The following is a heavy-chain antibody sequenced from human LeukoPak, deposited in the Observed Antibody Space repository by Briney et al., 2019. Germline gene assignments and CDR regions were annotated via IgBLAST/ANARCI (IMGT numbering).Heavy chain of an antibody. CDR1: GFTFNNAW. CDR2: IKRKTDGGTT. D-gene: IGHD3-22*01. CDR3: TRDHEYYDSSGYDY. Sequence: GGSLRLSCAASGFTFNNAWMSWVRQAPGKGPEWVGRIKRKTDGGTTDYAAPVKDRFTISRDDSKNTSYLQMNSLKTEDTAVYYCTRDHEYYDSSGYDYWGQGTLVTVSS. J-gene: IGHJ4*02. V-gene: IGHV3-15*01.